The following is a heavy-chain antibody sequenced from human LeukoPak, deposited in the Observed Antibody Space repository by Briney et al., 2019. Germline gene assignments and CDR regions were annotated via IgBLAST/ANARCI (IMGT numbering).Heavy chain of an antibody. Sequence: TGGSLRLSCAANGFAFSYYAMHWVRQAPGKGLEWVAVISYDGSNKYYADSVKGRFTISRDNSKSTLYLQMDSLVAGDTAVYYCARQGDTGSWYFDYWGQGTLVTVSS. CDR2: ISYDGSNK. D-gene: IGHD2-21*02. CDR1: GFAFSYYA. V-gene: IGHV3-30-3*01. CDR3: ARQGDTGSWYFDY. J-gene: IGHJ4*02.